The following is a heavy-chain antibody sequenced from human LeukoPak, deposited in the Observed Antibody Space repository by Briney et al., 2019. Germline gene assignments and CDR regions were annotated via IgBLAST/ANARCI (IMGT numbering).Heavy chain of an antibody. D-gene: IGHD1-26*01. V-gene: IGHV4-59*01. CDR2: IYYSGST. J-gene: IGHJ5*02. CDR3: ARDSGSTQDWFDP. Sequence: PGGSLRLSCAASGFTFSSYWMSWVRQAPGKGLEWIGYIYYSGSTNYNPSLKSRVTISVDTSKNQFSLKLSSVTAADTAVYYCARDSGSTQDWFDPWGQGTLVTVSS. CDR1: GFTFSSYW.